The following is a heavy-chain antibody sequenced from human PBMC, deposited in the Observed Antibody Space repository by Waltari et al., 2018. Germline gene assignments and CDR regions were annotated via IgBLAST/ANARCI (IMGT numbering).Heavy chain of an antibody. CDR3: ARHGTRITMRSSFDY. CDR2: LYHTGST. CDR1: GYSISNGYY. Sequence: QVQLQESGPGLVKPSATLSLTFPVSGYSISNGYYWGWIRQPPGKGLEWIGSLYHTGSTYYKSSLNGRVTISVDTSKRNFSLKLSSVTAADTAVYYCARHGTRITMRSSFDYWGQGILVTVSS. D-gene: IGHD3-3*01. J-gene: IGHJ4*02. V-gene: IGHV4-38-2*01.